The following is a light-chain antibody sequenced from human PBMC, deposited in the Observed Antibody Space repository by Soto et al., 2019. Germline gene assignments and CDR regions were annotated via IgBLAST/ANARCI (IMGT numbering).Light chain of an antibody. CDR1: SSDVGGYNY. J-gene: IGLJ2*01. Sequence: QSALTQPASVSGSPGQSITISCTGTSSDVGGYNYVSWYQHHPGKAPELMIYCVSNRPSGVSNRFSGSKSGNTASLTISGLQAEDEADYYCSSYTGSSTLLFGGGTKLTVL. V-gene: IGLV2-14*03. CDR3: SSYTGSSTLL. CDR2: CVS.